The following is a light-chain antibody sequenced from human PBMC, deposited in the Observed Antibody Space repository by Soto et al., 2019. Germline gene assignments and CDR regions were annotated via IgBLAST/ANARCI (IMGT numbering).Light chain of an antibody. Sequence: QTVVTQSPSASASLGASVKLTCTLSSGHSSYAIAWHQQQPEKGPRYLMKLNSDGSHSKGDGIPDRFSGPSSGAERYLTISSLQSEDEADYYCQTWGTGVVFGGGTQLTVL. CDR2: LNSDGSH. J-gene: IGLJ2*01. V-gene: IGLV4-69*01. CDR1: SGHSSYA. CDR3: QTWGTGVV.